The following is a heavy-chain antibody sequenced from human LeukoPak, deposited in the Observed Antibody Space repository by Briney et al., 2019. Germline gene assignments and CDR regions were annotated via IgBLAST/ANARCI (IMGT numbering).Heavy chain of an antibody. V-gene: IGHV4-4*07. D-gene: IGHD2-2*01. CDR1: GDSMSSYY. Sequence: SETLSLTCTVSGDSMSSYYWSWIRQPAGKGLEWIGRIYTSGSTNYNPSLKSRVTMSIDTSKHQFSLKLSSVTAADTAVYYCARGAAAPAAVTMFVPGGYYYYMDVWGKGTTVTVSS. J-gene: IGHJ6*03. CDR3: ARGAAAPAAVTMFVPGGYYYYMDV. CDR2: IYTSGST.